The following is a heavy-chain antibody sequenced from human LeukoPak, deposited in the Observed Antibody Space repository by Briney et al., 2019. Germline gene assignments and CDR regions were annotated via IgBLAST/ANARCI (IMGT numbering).Heavy chain of an antibody. J-gene: IGHJ5*02. CDR2: IYPGDSDT. CDR3: ARNYGSGSYKDPNWFDP. CDR1: GYSFTSYW. Sequence: RGESLKISCKGSGYSFTSYWIGWVRQMPGKGLEWMGIIYPGDSDTRYSPSFQGQVTISADKSISTAYLQWSSLKASDTAMYYCARNYGSGSYKDPNWFDPWGQGTLVTVSS. V-gene: IGHV5-51*01. D-gene: IGHD3-10*01.